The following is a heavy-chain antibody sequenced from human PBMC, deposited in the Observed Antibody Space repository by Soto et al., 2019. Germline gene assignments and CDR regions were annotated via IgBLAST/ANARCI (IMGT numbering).Heavy chain of an antibody. CDR2: ISHSGTS. CDR3: ARVVLTITRGAFDA. D-gene: IGHD3-9*01. V-gene: IGHV4-4*02. Sequence: QVQLQESGPGLVKPSGTLSLTCAVSGGSISSSHWWTWVRQSPGKGLEYMGEISHSGTSNSNPSLKNLVTLSVDKSKNHFSLNLTSVTAADTAVYYCARVVLTITRGAFDAWGQGPLVIVSS. J-gene: IGHJ3*01. CDR1: GGSISSSHW.